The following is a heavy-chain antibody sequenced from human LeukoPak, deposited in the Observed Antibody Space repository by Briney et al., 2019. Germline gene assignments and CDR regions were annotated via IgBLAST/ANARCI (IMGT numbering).Heavy chain of an antibody. CDR2: IYYSGST. Sequence: SETLSLTCTVSGGSISSYHWSWIRQPPGKGLECIGYIYYSGSTYSNLSLKSRVTISVDTSKNQFSLKLSSVTAADTAVYYCARGLDTNDWSDAFDIWGQGTMVTVSS. D-gene: IGHD2-21*01. J-gene: IGHJ3*02. V-gene: IGHV4-59*12. CDR1: GGSISSYH. CDR3: ARGLDTNDWSDAFDI.